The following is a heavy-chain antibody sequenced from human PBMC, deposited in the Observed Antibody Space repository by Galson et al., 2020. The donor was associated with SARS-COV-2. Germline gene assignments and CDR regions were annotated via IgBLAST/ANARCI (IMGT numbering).Heavy chain of an antibody. Sequence: GGSLRLSCAASGFTFRSYGMHWVRQAPGKGLEWVAVIWYDGSNKYYADSVKGRFTISRDNSKNTLYLQMNSLRAEDTAVYYCAREGGVTAIPSFDYWGQGTLVTVSS. CDR3: AREGGVTAIPSFDY. V-gene: IGHV3-33*01. J-gene: IGHJ4*02. D-gene: IGHD2-21*02. CDR2: IWYDGSNK. CDR1: GFTFRSYG.